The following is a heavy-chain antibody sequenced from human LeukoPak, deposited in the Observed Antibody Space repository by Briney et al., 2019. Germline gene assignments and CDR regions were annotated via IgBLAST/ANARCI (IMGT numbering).Heavy chain of an antibody. D-gene: IGHD2-2*01. CDR1: GFTFSSYA. CDR3: AKEAHQLLLRAYYYYYCGMDV. V-gene: IGHV3-23*01. J-gene: IGHJ6*02. Sequence: GGSLRLTCAASGFTFSSYAMSWVRQAPGRGLEWVSAISGSGGSTYYADSVKGRFTISRDNSKNTLYLQMNSLRAEDTAVYYCAKEAHQLLLRAYYYYYCGMDVWGQGTTVTVSS. CDR2: ISGSGGST.